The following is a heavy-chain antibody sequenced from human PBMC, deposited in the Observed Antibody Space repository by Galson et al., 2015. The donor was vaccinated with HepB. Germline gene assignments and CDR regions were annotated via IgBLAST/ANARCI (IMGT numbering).Heavy chain of an antibody. V-gene: IGHV3-48*01. CDR2: ISNGGRTI. J-gene: IGHJ3*01. D-gene: IGHD6-13*01. CDR1: GFTFSSYN. Sequence: SVRLSCAASGFTFSSYNMNWVRQAPGKGLEWVSYISNGGRTIDYADYVKGRFAISRDNAKKSLYLQMNSLRAEDTAVYYCARDACYSRSHDAFDFWGQGTMVTVSS. CDR3: ARDACYSRSHDAFDF.